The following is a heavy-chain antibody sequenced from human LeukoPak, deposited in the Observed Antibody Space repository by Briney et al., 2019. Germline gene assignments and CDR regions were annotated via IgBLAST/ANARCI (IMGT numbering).Heavy chain of an antibody. D-gene: IGHD6-19*01. CDR1: GYSFTSYW. CDR2: IYPGGSDT. J-gene: IGHJ4*02. CDR3: ARQYSSGWSVSGYYFDY. Sequence: GESLKISCKGSGYSFTSYWIGWVRQMPGKGLEWMGIIYPGGSDTRYSPSFQGQVTISADKSISTAYLQWSSLKASDTAMYYCARQYSSGWSVSGYYFDYWGQGTLVTVSS. V-gene: IGHV5-51*01.